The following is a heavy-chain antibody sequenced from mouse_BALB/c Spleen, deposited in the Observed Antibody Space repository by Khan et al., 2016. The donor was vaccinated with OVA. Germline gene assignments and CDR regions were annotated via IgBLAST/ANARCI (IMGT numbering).Heavy chain of an antibody. V-gene: IGHV3-8*02. Sequence: EVKLLESGPSLVKPSQTLSLTCSVTGDSITSGFWNWIRKFPGNKFEYIGYVTYSGNTYYNPSLKSRISITRDTSKSQYYLQLNSVTTEDTATYFCARSYGSWTMDYWGQGTSVTVSS. CDR3: ARSYGSWTMDY. J-gene: IGHJ4*01. D-gene: IGHD1-1*01. CDR2: VTYSGNT. CDR1: GDSITSGF.